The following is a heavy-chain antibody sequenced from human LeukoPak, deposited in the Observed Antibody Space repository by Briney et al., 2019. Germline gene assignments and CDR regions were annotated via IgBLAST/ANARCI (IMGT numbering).Heavy chain of an antibody. CDR1: GYTFSNYK. CDR3: ARVRGYYDFWSGYLKDAFDI. CDR2: ISAYNGNT. J-gene: IGHJ3*02. V-gene: IGHV1-18*04. Sequence: ASVKVSCKASGYTFSNYKMHWVRQAPGQGLEWMGWISAYNGNTNYAQKLQGRVTMTTDTSTSTAYMELRSLRSDGTAVYYCARVRGYYDFWSGYLKDAFDIWGQGTMVTVSS. D-gene: IGHD3-3*01.